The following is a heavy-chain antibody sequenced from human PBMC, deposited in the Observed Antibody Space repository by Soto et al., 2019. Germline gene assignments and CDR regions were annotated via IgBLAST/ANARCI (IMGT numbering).Heavy chain of an antibody. Sequence: PSETHSLTCTVSGGSSISSSYYWGWIRKPPGKGLEWIGSIYYSGSTYYNPSLKSRVTISVDTSKNQFSLKLSSVTAADTAVYYCARLYDSSGYYYNYYFDYWGQGTLVTVSS. J-gene: IGHJ4*02. D-gene: IGHD3-22*01. CDR2: IYYSGST. CDR1: GGSSISSSYY. V-gene: IGHV4-39*01. CDR3: ARLYDSSGYYYNYYFDY.